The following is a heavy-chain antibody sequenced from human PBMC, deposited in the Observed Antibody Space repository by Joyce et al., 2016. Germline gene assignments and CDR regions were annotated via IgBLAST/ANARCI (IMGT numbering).Heavy chain of an antibody. Sequence: QVQLVQSGTEVKKTGASVTVSCKASGFTFTGYYMHWLRQAPGQGLEMMGWIKIDNGDTHYTQNFQGRVTMTRDTSINTAYMEVTRLRSDDTAFYYCAREGLPHGGFDYWGLGTLVTVSS. CDR3: AREGLPHGGFDY. CDR1: GFTFTGYY. CDR2: IKIDNGDT. J-gene: IGHJ4*02. V-gene: IGHV1-2*02.